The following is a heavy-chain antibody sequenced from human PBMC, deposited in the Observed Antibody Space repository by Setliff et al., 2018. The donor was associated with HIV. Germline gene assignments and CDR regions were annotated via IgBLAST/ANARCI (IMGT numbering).Heavy chain of an antibody. V-gene: IGHV2-5*01. Sequence: SGPTLVNPTPTLTLTCTFSGLSLSTSGVGVGWIRQSPGKALEWLAFIYWNNNKHYSTSLKSRLTVTKDTSKNRVVFTMTNMDPVDTATYYCAYSGRQLRGPYLDFWDQGTPVTVSS. CDR2: IYWNNNK. CDR1: GLSLSTSGVG. CDR3: AYSGRQLRGPYLDF. J-gene: IGHJ4*02. D-gene: IGHD1-1*01.